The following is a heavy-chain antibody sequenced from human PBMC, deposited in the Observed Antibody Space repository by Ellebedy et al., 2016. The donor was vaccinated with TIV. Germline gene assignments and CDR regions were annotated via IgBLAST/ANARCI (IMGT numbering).Heavy chain of an antibody. CDR3: ASGYDYVWGSYRYGDYYFMDV. J-gene: IGHJ6*03. D-gene: IGHD3-16*02. CDR2: ISHSGST. Sequence: MPSETLSLTCDVSGGSININTWWSWVRQPPGKGLEWIGQISHSGSTVYSQSLRSRVIISIDKSRNQFSLTLSSVTAADTAVYYCASGYDYVWGSYRYGDYYFMDVWGKGTTVTVSS. V-gene: IGHV4-4*02. CDR1: GGSININTW.